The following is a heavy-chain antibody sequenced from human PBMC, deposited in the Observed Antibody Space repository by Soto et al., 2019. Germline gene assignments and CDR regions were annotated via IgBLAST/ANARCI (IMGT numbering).Heavy chain of an antibody. CDR1: GFTFSSYG. CDR2: ISSSGSTI. D-gene: IGHD2-8*01. Sequence: GGSLRLSCAASGFTFSSYGMHWVRQAPGKGLEWVSYISSSGSTIYYADSVKGRFAISRDNAKNSLYLQMSSLRDEDTAVYYCAKYCSSDVCFDYWGQGTLVTVSS. V-gene: IGHV3-48*02. J-gene: IGHJ4*02. CDR3: AKYCSSDVCFDY.